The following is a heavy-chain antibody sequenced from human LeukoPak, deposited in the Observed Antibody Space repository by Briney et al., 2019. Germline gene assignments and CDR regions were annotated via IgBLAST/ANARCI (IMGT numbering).Heavy chain of an antibody. V-gene: IGHV4-59*12. CDR3: AREEGSDWT. D-gene: IGHD3/OR15-3a*01. CDR1: GGSISNYY. CDR2: IYYSGST. J-gene: IGHJ4*02. Sequence: SETLSLTCTVSGGSISNYYWSWIRQSPGKGLEYIGCIYYSGSTNYKPSLRSRVAISLDTSRKQFSLKLSSVTAADTAVYYCAREEGSDWTGGQGTLVTVSS.